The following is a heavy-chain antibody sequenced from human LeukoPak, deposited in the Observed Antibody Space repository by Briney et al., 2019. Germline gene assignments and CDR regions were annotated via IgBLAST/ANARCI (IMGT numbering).Heavy chain of an antibody. D-gene: IGHD3-22*01. Sequence: SVKVSCKASGYTFIGYYIHWVRQAPGQGLEWMGGIIPIFGTANYAQRFQGRVTITADESTSTAYMELSSLRSEDTAVYYCAREAVSSYYDSSGYYLSWFDPWGQGTLVTVSS. V-gene: IGHV1-69*13. CDR2: IIPIFGTA. CDR3: AREAVSSYYDSSGYYLSWFDP. J-gene: IGHJ5*02. CDR1: GYTFIGYY.